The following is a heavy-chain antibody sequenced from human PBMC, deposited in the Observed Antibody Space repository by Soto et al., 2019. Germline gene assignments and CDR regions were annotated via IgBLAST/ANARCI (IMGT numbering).Heavy chain of an antibody. Sequence: QVQLQESSPGLVKPSETLSLTCTVSGGSVSSGSYYWSWIRQPPGKGLEWIGYIYYSGSTNYNPSLKSRVTISVDTSKNQFSLKLSSVTAADTAVYYCARGFGEPNWFDPWGQGTLVTVSS. CDR1: GGSVSSGSYY. V-gene: IGHV4-61*01. CDR3: ARGFGEPNWFDP. CDR2: IYYSGST. D-gene: IGHD3-10*01. J-gene: IGHJ5*02.